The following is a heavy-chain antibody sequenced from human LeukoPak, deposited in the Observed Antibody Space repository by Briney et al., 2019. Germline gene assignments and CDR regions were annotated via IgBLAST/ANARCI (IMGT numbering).Heavy chain of an antibody. CDR2: IKSETYGGTT. CDR1: GFTFSSYA. V-gene: IGHV3-15*01. J-gene: IGHJ4*02. CDR3: TTDYYDSVGYSSYY. D-gene: IGHD3-22*01. Sequence: PGGSLRLSCAASGFTFSSYAMSWVRQAPGRGLEWVGRIKSETYGGTTDYAAPVKGRFTISRDDSKNTLSLQMNGLKTEDTAVYYCTTDYYDSVGYSSYYWGQGTLVTVSS.